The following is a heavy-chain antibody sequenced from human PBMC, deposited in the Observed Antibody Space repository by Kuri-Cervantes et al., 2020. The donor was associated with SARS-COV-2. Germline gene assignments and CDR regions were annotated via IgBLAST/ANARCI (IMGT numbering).Heavy chain of an antibody. CDR3: ATGSYYVAYDY. V-gene: IGHV3-64*02. CDR1: GFTFSNYA. Sequence: GGSLRLSCAASGFTFSNYAMYWVRQAPGKGLEYVSAISSNGDSTYYADSVKGRFTMSRDNSKNTLYLQMGSLRAEDMAVYYCATGSYYVAYDYWGQGTLVTVSS. D-gene: IGHD1-26*01. CDR2: ISSNGDST. J-gene: IGHJ4*02.